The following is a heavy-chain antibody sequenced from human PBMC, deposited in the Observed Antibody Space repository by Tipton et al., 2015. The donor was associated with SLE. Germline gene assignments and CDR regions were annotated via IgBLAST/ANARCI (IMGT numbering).Heavy chain of an antibody. CDR1: DGSISSYY. J-gene: IGHJ6*02. CDR3: ARTYYDFWGGQNYYYYGMDV. D-gene: IGHD3-3*01. V-gene: IGHV4-59*12. CDR2: FSSSWSA. Sequence: TLSLTCTVSDGSISSYYWTWFRHSPGKGLEWVGVFSSSWSADYNPSLKSRVTISVDRSKNQFSLKLSSVTAADTAVYYCARTYYDFWGGQNYYYYGMDVWGQGTTVTVSS.